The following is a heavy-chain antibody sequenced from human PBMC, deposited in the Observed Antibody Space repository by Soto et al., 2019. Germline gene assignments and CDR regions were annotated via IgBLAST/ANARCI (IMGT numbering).Heavy chain of an antibody. Sequence: SETLSLTCTVSGGSISSGGYYWSWIRQPPGKGLEWIGYIYYSGSTYYNPSLKSRVTISVDTSKNQFSLKLSSVTAADTAVYYCASVDSIAAGPMDWGQGTLVTLSS. V-gene: IGHV4-30-4*01. CDR1: GGSISSGGYY. CDR2: IYYSGST. CDR3: ASVDSIAAGPMD. J-gene: IGHJ4*02. D-gene: IGHD6-6*01.